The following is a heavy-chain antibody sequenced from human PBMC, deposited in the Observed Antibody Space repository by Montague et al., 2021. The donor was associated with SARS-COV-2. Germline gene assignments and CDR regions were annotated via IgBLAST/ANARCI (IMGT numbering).Heavy chain of an antibody. V-gene: IGHV4-39*01. CDR3: ARGTGPRSITLFGVNISGYVFDI. D-gene: IGHD3-3*01. CDR1: GASISSRSYY. J-gene: IGHJ3*02. Sequence: SETLSLTCTVSGASISSRSYYWGWIRQPPGKGLEWIGFKYDSGSTYYNPTLKSRVTISVDTSKNQFSLKLISVTAADMAVYYCARGTGPRSITLFGVNISGYVFDIWGQGTMVTVSS. CDR2: KYDSGST.